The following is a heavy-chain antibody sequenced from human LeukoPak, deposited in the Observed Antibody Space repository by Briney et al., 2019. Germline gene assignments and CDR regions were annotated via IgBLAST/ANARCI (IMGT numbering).Heavy chain of an antibody. V-gene: IGHV3-30*02. J-gene: IGHJ6*03. CDR2: IRYDGSNK. D-gene: IGHD3-10*01. CDR1: GFTFSSYS. CDR3: AKDSHYYGSGNHYDGPVGWYYMDV. Sequence: PGGSLRLSCAASGFTFSSYSMNWVRQAPGEGLEWVAFIRYDGSNKYYADSVRGRFTISRDNSKNTLYVQMNSLRAEDTAVYYCAKDSHYYGSGNHYDGPVGWYYMDVWGKGTTVTISS.